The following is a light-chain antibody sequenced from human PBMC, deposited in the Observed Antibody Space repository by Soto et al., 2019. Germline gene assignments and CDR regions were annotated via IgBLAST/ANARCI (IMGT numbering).Light chain of an antibody. V-gene: IGKV3-20*01. Sequence: EIVLTQSPVTLSLSPGDRATLSCRTRQSVTSSYLAWYQQRPGQAPRLLIYGTSSRATGIPDRFSGSGSGTDFTLTISRLEPEDFAVYYCQQYNSSPPMYTFGQGTKLEIK. CDR3: QQYNSSPPMYT. CDR1: QSVTSSY. CDR2: GTS. J-gene: IGKJ2*01.